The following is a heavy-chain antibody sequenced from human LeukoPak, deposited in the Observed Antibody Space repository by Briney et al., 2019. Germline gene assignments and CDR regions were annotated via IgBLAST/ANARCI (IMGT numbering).Heavy chain of an antibody. CDR2: INPNSGGT. V-gene: IGHV1-2*02. CDR1: GGTFSSYA. Sequence: ASVKVSCKASGGTFSSYAISWVRQAPGQGLEWMGWINPNSGGTNYAQQFQGRLTMTRDTSISTAYMELSRLRSDDTAVYYCARVKTMIIVVSLFDYWGQGTLVTVSS. D-gene: IGHD3-22*01. J-gene: IGHJ4*02. CDR3: ARVKTMIIVVSLFDY.